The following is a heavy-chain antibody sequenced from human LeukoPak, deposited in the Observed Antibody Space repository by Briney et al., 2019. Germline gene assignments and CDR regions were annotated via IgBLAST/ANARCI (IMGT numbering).Heavy chain of an antibody. CDR3: VREDVDTGMVSNYYYYGMDV. CDR1: GGPITNTSYY. Sequence: SETLSLTCSVSGGPITNTSYYWGWIRQPPGKGLEWIGYIYYTGSTYYNPSLKSRVTISVDTSKNQFSLRLRSVTAADTAVYYCVREDVDTGMVSNYYYYGMDVWGQGTTVTVSS. D-gene: IGHD5-18*01. J-gene: IGHJ6*02. CDR2: IYYTGST. V-gene: IGHV4-39*07.